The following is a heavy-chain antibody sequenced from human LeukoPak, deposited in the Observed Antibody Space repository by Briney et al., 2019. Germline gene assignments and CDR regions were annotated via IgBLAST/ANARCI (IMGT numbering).Heavy chain of an antibody. J-gene: IGHJ4*02. V-gene: IGHV3-11*01. Sequence: PGGSLRLSCAASGFSFSDSYMSWIRQAPGKGLEWVSYISSSGTTIHYADSVKGRFTISRDNAKNSLYLQMNSLRAEDTAVYYCPRQMGTISYNFDYWGQGTLVTVSS. CDR2: ISSSGTTI. D-gene: IGHD5-24*01. CDR3: PRQMGTISYNFDY. CDR1: GFSFSDSY.